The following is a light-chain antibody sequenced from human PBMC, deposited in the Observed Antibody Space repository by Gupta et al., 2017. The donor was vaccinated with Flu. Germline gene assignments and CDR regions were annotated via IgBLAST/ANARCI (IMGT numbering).Light chain of an antibody. Sequence: VLTQPPSASASLGASVRLTCTLSSGHITFAIALQQQQPDKGPRYLMKVNTGGTPKRADWVPDRFSGSSFGTERYLTISNVQPEDAADYYCQTWGTGTWEFGGGTKLTVL. CDR2: VNTGGTP. CDR3: QTWGTGTWE. CDR1: SGHITFA. J-gene: IGLJ3*02. V-gene: IGLV4-69*01.